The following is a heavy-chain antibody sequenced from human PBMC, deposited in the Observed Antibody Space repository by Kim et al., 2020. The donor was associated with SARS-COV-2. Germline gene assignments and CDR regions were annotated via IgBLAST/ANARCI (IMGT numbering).Heavy chain of an antibody. J-gene: IGHJ4*02. CDR1: GFTVSSNY. Sequence: GGSLRLSCAASGFTVSSNYMSWVRQAPGKGLEWVSVIYSGGSTYYADSVKGRFTISRDNSKNTLYLQMNSLRAEDTAVYYCARDRYSSGWYVDYWGQGTLVTVSS. D-gene: IGHD6-19*01. V-gene: IGHV3-53*01. CDR3: ARDRYSSGWYVDY. CDR2: IYSGGST.